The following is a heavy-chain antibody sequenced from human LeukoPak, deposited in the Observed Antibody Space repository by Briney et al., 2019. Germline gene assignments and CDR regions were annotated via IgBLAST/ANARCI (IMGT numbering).Heavy chain of an antibody. CDR2: IYYSGST. Sequence: PSETLSLTCTVSGGSISSGSYYWGWIRQPPGKGLEWIGSIYYSGSTYYNPSLKSRVTISVDTSKNQFSLKLSSVTAADTAVYYCARSWARGPRSYAFDIWGQGTMVTVSS. CDR3: ARSWARGPRSYAFDI. V-gene: IGHV4-39*01. D-gene: IGHD3-10*01. CDR1: GGSISSGSYY. J-gene: IGHJ3*02.